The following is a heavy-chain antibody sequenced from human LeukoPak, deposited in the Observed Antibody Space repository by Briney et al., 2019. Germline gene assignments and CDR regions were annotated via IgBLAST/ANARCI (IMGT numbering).Heavy chain of an antibody. D-gene: IGHD6-19*01. Sequence: SETLSLTRTVSGGSIGSGDYYWDWIRQPPGKGLEWIGDIFYSGSTHYNPSLKGRVTISIDTSKNQFSLRLSSVTAADTAVYYCARTLGLAGKVFLDYWGQGTLVTVSS. V-gene: IGHV4-39*01. CDR1: GGSIGSGDYY. CDR2: IFYSGST. J-gene: IGHJ4*02. CDR3: ARTLGLAGKVFLDY.